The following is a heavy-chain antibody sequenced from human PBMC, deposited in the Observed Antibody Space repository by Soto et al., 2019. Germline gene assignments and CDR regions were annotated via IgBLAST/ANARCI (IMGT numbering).Heavy chain of an antibody. V-gene: IGHV3-23*01. CDR1: GFTFSSYA. Sequence: EVQLLESGGDLVQPGGSLRLSCAVSGFTFSSYAMTWVRQAPGEGLEWVSVISGSGGNTYYADSVKGRFTISRDNSRNTLYLQMNNLRAEDTAVYYCAKGDTMVRGPSRRWGQGTLVTVSS. CDR2: ISGSGGNT. D-gene: IGHD3-10*01. CDR3: AKGDTMVRGPSRR. J-gene: IGHJ1*01.